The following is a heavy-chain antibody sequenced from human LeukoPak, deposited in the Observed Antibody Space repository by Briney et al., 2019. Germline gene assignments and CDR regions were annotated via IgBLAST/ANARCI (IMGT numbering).Heavy chain of an antibody. CDR2: ISGSGGAT. J-gene: IGHJ4*02. Sequence: NPGGSLRLSCAASGFTFSSSAMSWVRQAPGRGLEWVSTISGSGGATYFADSVKGRFTISSDNSKNTLYLQMNSLRAEDTAVYYCAKDRPIFKDWGQGTQVTVSS. CDR1: GFTFSSSA. V-gene: IGHV3-23*01. CDR3: AKDRPIFKD.